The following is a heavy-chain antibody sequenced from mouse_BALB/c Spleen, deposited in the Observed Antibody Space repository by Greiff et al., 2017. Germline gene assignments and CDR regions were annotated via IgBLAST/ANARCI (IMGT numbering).Heavy chain of an antibody. V-gene: IGHV2-9*02. Sequence: QVQLQQSGPGLVAPSQSLSITCTVSGFSLTSYGVHWVRQPPGKGLEWLGVIWAGGSTNYNSALMSRLSISKDNSKSQVFLKMNSLQTDDTAMYYCARGGVLLRYPWFAYWGQGTLVTVSA. D-gene: IGHD1-1*01. CDR1: GFSLTSYG. CDR2: IWAGGST. J-gene: IGHJ3*01. CDR3: ARGGVLLRYPWFAY.